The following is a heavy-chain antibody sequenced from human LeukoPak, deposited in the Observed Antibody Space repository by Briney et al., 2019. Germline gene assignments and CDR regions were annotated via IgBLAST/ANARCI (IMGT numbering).Heavy chain of an antibody. CDR3: ARQTHYDLGAFDI. CDR1: GYSFTSYW. V-gene: IGHV5-51*01. J-gene: IGHJ3*02. CDR2: IYPGDSDT. Sequence: GESLKISCKGSGYSFTSYWIGWVRQMPGKGLEWMGIIYPGDSDTRYSPSLQGQVTISADKSISTAYLQWSSLKASDTAMYYCARQTHYDLGAFDIWGQGTMVTVSS. D-gene: IGHD3-3*01.